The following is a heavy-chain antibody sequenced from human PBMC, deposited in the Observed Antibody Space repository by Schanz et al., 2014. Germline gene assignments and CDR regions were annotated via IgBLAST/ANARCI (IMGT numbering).Heavy chain of an antibody. CDR3: ARDHTTESYYSAGPPIDY. D-gene: IGHD1-26*01. V-gene: IGHV3-7*01. Sequence: EVPLVESGGGLVQPGGSLRLSCAASGFTFSGFWMTWVRQAPGKGLEWVANIKKDGSEKYYVDSVKGRFTISRDNAKNSLFLQMNSLRPEDTAVYYCARDHTTESYYSAGPPIDYWGQGTLLTVSS. J-gene: IGHJ4*02. CDR1: GFTFSGFW. CDR2: IKKDGSEK.